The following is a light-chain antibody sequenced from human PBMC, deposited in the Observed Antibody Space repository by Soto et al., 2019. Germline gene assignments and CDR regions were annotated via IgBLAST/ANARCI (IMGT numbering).Light chain of an antibody. CDR3: ISFTSSSTYV. Sequence: QSVLTQPASVSGSPGQSITISCTGTSSDVGAYNLVSWYQHHPDKAPKVVIYEVANRPSGVSYRFSASKSGNTASLTISGLQAEDEADYYCISFTSSSTYVFGTGTKVTVL. V-gene: IGLV2-14*01. CDR2: EVA. J-gene: IGLJ1*01. CDR1: SSDVGAYNL.